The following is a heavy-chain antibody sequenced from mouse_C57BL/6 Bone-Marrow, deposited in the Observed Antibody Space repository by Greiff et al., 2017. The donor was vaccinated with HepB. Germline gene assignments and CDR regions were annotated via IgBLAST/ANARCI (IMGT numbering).Heavy chain of an antibody. D-gene: IGHD1-1*01. CDR1: GYTFTSYW. V-gene: IGHV1-72*01. CDR3: ARDYYGSSYVENYAMDY. Sequence: QVQLKQPGAELVKPGASVKLSCKASGYTFTSYWMHWVKQRPGRGLEWIGRIDPNSGGTKYNEKFKSKATLTVDKPSSTAYMQLSSLTSEDSAVYYCARDYYGSSYVENYAMDYWGQGTSVTVSS. J-gene: IGHJ4*01. CDR2: IDPNSGGT.